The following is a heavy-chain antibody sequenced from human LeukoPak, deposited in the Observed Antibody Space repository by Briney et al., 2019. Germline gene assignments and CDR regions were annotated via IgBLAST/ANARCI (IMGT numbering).Heavy chain of an antibody. CDR3: ARDLLFNWFDP. CDR2: INPNSGGT. D-gene: IGHD3-10*01. Sequence: EASVKVSCKASGYTFTGYYMHWVRQAPGQGLEWMGWINPNSGGTNYAQKFQGRVTMTRDTSISTAYMELSSLRSDDTAVYYCARDLLFNWFDPWGQGTLVTVSS. V-gene: IGHV1-2*02. CDR1: GYTFTGYY. J-gene: IGHJ5*02.